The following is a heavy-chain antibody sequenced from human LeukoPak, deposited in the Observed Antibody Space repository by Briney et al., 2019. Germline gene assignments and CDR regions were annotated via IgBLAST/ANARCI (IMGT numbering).Heavy chain of an antibody. D-gene: IGHD2/OR15-2a*01. Sequence: ASVKVSCKVSGYTLTELSMHWVRQAPGKGLEWMGGFDPEDGETIYAQKFQGRVTITADESTSTAYMELTSLRSEDTAVYYCARLEFHYHENKGYGCMDVWGKGTTVIISS. V-gene: IGHV1-24*01. CDR1: GYTLTELS. CDR2: FDPEDGET. J-gene: IGHJ6*04. CDR3: ARLEFHYHENKGYGCMDV.